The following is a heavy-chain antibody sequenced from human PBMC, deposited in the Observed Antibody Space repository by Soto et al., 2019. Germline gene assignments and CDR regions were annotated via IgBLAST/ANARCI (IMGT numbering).Heavy chain of an antibody. CDR2: IYYSGST. D-gene: IGHD5-12*01. J-gene: IGHJ4*02. CDR1: GGSISGSSYY. Sequence: KPSETLSLTCTVSGGSISGSSYYWGWIRQPPGKGLEWIGSIYYSGSTYYNPSLKSRVTISVDTSKNQFSLKLSSVTAADTAVYYCARHSHQGGGYDFDYWGQGTLVTVSS. V-gene: IGHV4-39*01. CDR3: ARHSHQGGGYDFDY.